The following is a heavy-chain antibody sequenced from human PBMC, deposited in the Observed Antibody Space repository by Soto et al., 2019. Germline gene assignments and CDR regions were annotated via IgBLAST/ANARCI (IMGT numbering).Heavy chain of an antibody. D-gene: IGHD2-2*01. V-gene: IGHV5-51*01. CDR2: IYPGDSDT. CDR3: ASTGIYCSSTSCAPYYYMDV. Sequence: GKGLEWMGIIYPGDSDTRYSQSFQGQVTISADKSISTAYLQWSSLKASDTDMYYCASTGIYCSSTSCAPYYYMDVCGKGTTVTVSS. J-gene: IGHJ6*03.